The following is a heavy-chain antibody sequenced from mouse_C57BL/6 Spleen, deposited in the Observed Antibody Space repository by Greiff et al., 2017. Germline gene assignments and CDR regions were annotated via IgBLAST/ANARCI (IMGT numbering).Heavy chain of an antibody. V-gene: IGHV5-6*01. Sequence: EVQVVESGGDLVKPGGSLKLSCAASGFTFSSYGMSWVRQTPDKRLEWVATISSGGSYTYYPDSVKGRFTISRDNAKNTLYLQMSSLKSEDTAMYYCASPYYSNYGFAYWGQGTLVTVSA. J-gene: IGHJ3*01. CDR2: ISSGGSYT. CDR3: ASPYYSNYGFAY. D-gene: IGHD2-5*01. CDR1: GFTFSSYG.